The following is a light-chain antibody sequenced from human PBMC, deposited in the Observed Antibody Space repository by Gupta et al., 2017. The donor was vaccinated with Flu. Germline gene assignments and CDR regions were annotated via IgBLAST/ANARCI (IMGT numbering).Light chain of an antibody. J-gene: IGKJ4*01. Sequence: ATLPCRASQRVGINVAWYQQTPGQAPRLVIYRAFTRATGIPPRFTRSRAGTDFTLPIRSLESEDFAVYFCQQYNNWPLTFGGGTTV. CDR2: RAF. CDR3: QQYNNWPLT. V-gene: IGKV3-15*01. CDR1: QRVGIN.